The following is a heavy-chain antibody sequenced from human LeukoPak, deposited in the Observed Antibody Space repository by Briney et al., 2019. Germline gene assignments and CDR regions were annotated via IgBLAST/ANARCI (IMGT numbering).Heavy chain of an antibody. V-gene: IGHV3-74*01. CDR1: GFTFSSYW. J-gene: IGHJ4*02. CDR2: ISTDGSST. D-gene: IGHD5-18*01. Sequence: GGSLRLSCAASGFTFSSYWMHWVRQAPGKGLVWVSRISTDGSSTIYADSVKGRFTISRDNAKNSLYLQMNSLRAEDTAVYYCARADSYGGDYGGGGTRVTVSS. CDR3: ARADSYGGDY.